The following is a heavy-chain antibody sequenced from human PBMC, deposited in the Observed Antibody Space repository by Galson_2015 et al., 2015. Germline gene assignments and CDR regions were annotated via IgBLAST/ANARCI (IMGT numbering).Heavy chain of an antibody. Sequence: SVKVSCKASGGTFSSYAISWVRQAPGQGLEWMGGIIPIFGTANYAQKFQGRVTITADESTSTAYMELSSLRSEDTAVYYCATPAGSGNWFDPWGQGTLVTVSS. CDR2: IIPIFGTA. V-gene: IGHV1-69*13. J-gene: IGHJ5*02. CDR1: GGTFSSYA. CDR3: ATPAGSGNWFDP. D-gene: IGHD3-10*01.